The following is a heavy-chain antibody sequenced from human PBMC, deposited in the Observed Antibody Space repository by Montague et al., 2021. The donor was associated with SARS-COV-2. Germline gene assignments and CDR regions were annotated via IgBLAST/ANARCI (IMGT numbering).Heavy chain of an antibody. V-gene: IGHV4-39*01. D-gene: IGHD3-3*01. CDR3: ARSPSHDDCWSGYLPEHFDY. CDR1: GGSISSSSYY. J-gene: IGHJ4*02. CDR2: IYYSGST. Sequence: SETLSLTCTVSGGSISSSSYYWGWIRQPPGKGLEWIGSIYYSGSTYYNPSLKSRVTISVDTSKNQFSLKLSTVTAADTAVYYCARSPSHDDCWSGYLPEHFDYWGQGILVTVSS.